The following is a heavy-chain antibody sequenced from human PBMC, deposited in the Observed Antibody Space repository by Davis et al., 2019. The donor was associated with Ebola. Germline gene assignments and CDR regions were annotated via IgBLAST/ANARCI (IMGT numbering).Heavy chain of an antibody. CDR3: AKDGTYYDSSGYYFVDY. V-gene: IGHV3-7*03. Sequence: PGGSLRLSCAASGFTFSSYWMSWVRQAPGKGLEWVANIKQDGSEKYYVDSVKGRFTISRDNAKNSLYLQMNSLRAEDTALYYCAKDGTYYDSSGYYFVDYWGQGTLVTVSS. J-gene: IGHJ4*02. D-gene: IGHD3-22*01. CDR2: IKQDGSEK. CDR1: GFTFSSYW.